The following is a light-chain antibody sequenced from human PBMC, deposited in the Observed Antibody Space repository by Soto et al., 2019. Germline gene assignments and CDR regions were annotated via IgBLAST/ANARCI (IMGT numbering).Light chain of an antibody. Sequence: IQMTKSPATLSASVGDRVTITCRASQSISNWLAWYQQRPGKAPQLLISDASRLESGVPSRFSGSGSGTEFTLTISSLQPDDSATYYCQQYKSYSPRTFGQGTKVAI. CDR1: QSISNW. V-gene: IGKV1-5*01. CDR3: QQYKSYSPRT. CDR2: DAS. J-gene: IGKJ1*01.